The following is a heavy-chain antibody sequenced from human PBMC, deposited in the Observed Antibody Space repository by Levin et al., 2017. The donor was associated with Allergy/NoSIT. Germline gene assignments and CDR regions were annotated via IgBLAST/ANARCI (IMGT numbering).Heavy chain of an antibody. CDR3: ARVKVALGYCSSTSCYGPPSYYYYYMDV. CDR2: INHSGST. Sequence: PSETLSLTCAVYGGSFSGYYWSWIRQPPGKGLEWIGEINHSGSTNYNPSLKSRVTISVDTSKNQFSLKLSSVTAADTAVYYCARVKVALGYCSSTSCYGPPSYYYYYMDVWGKGTTVTVSS. J-gene: IGHJ6*03. V-gene: IGHV4-34*01. D-gene: IGHD2-2*01. CDR1: GGSFSGYY.